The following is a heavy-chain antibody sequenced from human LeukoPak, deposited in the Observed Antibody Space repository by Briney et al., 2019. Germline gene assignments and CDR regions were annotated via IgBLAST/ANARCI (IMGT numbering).Heavy chain of an antibody. D-gene: IGHD3-16*01. V-gene: IGHV3-11*04. Sequence: GGSLRLSCAASGFTFSVYYMSWIRQAPGKGLEWISYISSSGSTIYYAASVRGRFTISRDNAKNSLYLQMNSLRAEDTAVYYCATLSGGGYYYYYYMDVWGKGTTVTVSS. CDR1: GFTFSVYY. CDR3: ATLSGGGYYYYYYMDV. CDR2: ISSSGSTI. J-gene: IGHJ6*03.